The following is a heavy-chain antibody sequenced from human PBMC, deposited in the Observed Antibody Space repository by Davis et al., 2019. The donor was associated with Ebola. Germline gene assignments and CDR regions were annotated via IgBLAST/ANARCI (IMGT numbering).Heavy chain of an antibody. CDR2: INHSGST. D-gene: IGHD1-26*01. CDR3: ARARLYRSLKHYYGMDV. V-gene: IGHV4-34*01. Sequence: GSLRLSCAVYGGSFSGYYWSWIRQPPGKGLEWIGEINHSGSTNYNPSLKSRVTISVDTSKNQFSLKLSSVTAADTAVYYCARARLYRSLKHYYGMDVWGQGTTVTVSS. CDR1: GGSFSGYY. J-gene: IGHJ6*02.